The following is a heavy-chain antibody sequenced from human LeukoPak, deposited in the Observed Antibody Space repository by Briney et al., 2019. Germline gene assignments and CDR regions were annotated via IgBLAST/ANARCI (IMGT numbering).Heavy chain of an antibody. CDR3: ARALRAVAGFWDR. CDR1: DDSIRTYY. Sequence: SETLSLTCTVSDDSIRTYYWSWVRQPPGKELEWIGYIGNGGNTNYNPSLKSRVTISIDTSKDQISLKLRSVTPADTAVCYCARALRAVAGFWDRWGQGTLVTVSS. D-gene: IGHD6-19*01. V-gene: IGHV4-59*01. CDR2: IGNGGNT. J-gene: IGHJ5*02.